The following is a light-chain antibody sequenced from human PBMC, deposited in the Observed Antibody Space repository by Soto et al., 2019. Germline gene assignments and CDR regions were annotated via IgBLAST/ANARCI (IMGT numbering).Light chain of an antibody. CDR1: SSDVGAYNL. V-gene: IGLV2-23*01. CDR2: EGS. CDR3: CSYAGSRTFV. J-gene: IGLJ2*01. Sequence: QSVLTQPASVSGSPEQSITISCTGTSSDVGAYNLVSWYQQHPGKAPRLIIYEGSKRPSGISHRFSGAKSDNAASLTFSGLRAEDEAHYHFCSYAGSRTFVFGGGTKLTVL.